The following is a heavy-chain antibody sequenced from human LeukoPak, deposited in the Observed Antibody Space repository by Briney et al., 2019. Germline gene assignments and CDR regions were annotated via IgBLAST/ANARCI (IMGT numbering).Heavy chain of an antibody. J-gene: IGHJ5*02. V-gene: IGHV4-31*03. CDR3: ARGDRYCSGGNCYPNWFDP. Sequence: SETLSLTCTVSGGSISSGYYYWSWFRQHPGKGLEWIGYIHSSGSTYFNPSLKSRVTISLDTSKNQFSLKLTSVAAADTAVYYCARGDRYCSGGNCYPNWFDPWGQGTLVTVSS. CDR2: IHSSGST. CDR1: GGSISSGYYY. D-gene: IGHD2-15*01.